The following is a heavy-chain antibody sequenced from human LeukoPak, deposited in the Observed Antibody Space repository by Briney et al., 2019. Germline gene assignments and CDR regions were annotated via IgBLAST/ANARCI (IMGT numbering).Heavy chain of an antibody. V-gene: IGHV3-33*08. Sequence: GRSLRLSCAASGFTFSSYGMHWVRQAPGKGLEWVAVIWYDGSNKYYADSVKGRFTISRDNSKNTLYLQMNSLRAEDTAVYYCSIARRYYYDSSGYEDYWGQGTLVTVSS. J-gene: IGHJ4*02. D-gene: IGHD3-22*01. CDR2: IWYDGSNK. CDR3: SIARRYYYDSSGYEDY. CDR1: GFTFSSYG.